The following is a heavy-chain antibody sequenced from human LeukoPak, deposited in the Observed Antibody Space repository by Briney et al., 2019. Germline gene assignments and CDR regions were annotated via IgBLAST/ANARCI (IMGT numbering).Heavy chain of an antibody. CDR2: ISGSGGST. D-gene: IGHD2-15*01. CDR3: AKGVCSGGSCYQPPFDY. CDR1: GFTFSSYA. J-gene: IGHJ4*02. Sequence: PGGSLRLSCAASGFTFSSYAMSWVRQAPGKGLEWVSAISGSGGSTYYADSVKGRFTISRDNSKNTVYLQMNSLRAEDTAVYYCAKGVCSGGSCYQPPFDYWGQGTLVTVSS. V-gene: IGHV3-23*01.